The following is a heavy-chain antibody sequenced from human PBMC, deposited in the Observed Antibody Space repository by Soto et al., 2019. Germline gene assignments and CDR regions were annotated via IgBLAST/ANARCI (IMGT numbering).Heavy chain of an antibody. CDR1: GFTFRTYW. D-gene: IGHD1-7*01. CDR2: IDPSGTTT. V-gene: IGHV3-74*01. CDR3: ARDNWNSP. Sequence: EVQLVESGGGLVQPGGSLRLSCAASGFTFRTYWMHWVRQAPGKGLVWVSRIDPSGTTTNYADSVKGRFTISRDNAKDTLYLQMDSLRAEYTAVYFCARDNWNSPWGQGPLVTVSS. J-gene: IGHJ4*02.